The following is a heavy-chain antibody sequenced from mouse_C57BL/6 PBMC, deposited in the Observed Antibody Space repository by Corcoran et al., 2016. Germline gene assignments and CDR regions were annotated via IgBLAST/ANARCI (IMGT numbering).Heavy chain of an antibody. J-gene: IGHJ4*01. CDR1: GSTFTTYG. V-gene: IGHV9-3*01. CDR3: ARSWWVHKYYYAMDY. CDR2: INTYSGVP. D-gene: IGHD1-1*02. Sequence: QIQLVQSGPELKKPGETVKISCKASGSTFTTYGMSWVKQAPGQGLKWMGWINTYSGVPTYADDFKGRFAFSLETSSSTAYLQINNLKNDDTATYFCARSWWVHKYYYAMDYWCQGTSVTVSS.